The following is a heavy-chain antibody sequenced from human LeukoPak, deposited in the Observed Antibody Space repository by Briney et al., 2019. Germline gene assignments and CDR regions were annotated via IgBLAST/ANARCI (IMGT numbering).Heavy chain of an antibody. J-gene: IGHJ3*02. D-gene: IGHD3-22*01. Sequence: SETLSLTCTVSGGSISSGSYYWSWIRQPAGKGLEWIGRIYTSGSTNYNPSLKSRVTISVDTSKSQFSLKLSSVTAADTAVYYCARVPYYYDSSGYSAFDIWGQGTMVTVSS. CDR2: IYTSGST. CDR1: GGSISSGSYY. CDR3: ARVPYYYDSSGYSAFDI. V-gene: IGHV4-61*02.